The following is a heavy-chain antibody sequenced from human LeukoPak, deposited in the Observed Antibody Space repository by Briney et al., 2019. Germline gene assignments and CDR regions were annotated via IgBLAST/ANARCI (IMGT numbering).Heavy chain of an antibody. CDR2: SSGSGGSA. D-gene: IGHD5-18*01. CDR3: ARMVTGAFDI. CDR1: GFAFRGYC. J-gene: IGHJ3*02. V-gene: IGHV3-23*01. Sequence: GSLRLSCSASGFAFRGYCLHWVRQAPGKGLEWVSASSGSGGSAYYADSVKGRFTISRDNSKNTLYLQMNSLRAEDTAVYYCARMVTGAFDIWGQGTMVTVSS.